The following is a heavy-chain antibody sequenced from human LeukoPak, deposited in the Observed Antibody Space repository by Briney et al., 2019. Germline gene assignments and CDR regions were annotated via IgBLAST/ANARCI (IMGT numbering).Heavy chain of an antibody. J-gene: IGHJ5*02. Sequence: SETLSLTCTVSGGSISSYYWSWIRQPPGKGLEWIGYIYYSGSTNYNPSLKSRVTISVDTSKNQFSLKLSSVTAADTAVYYCARDTGFLTMIDPRGVWFDPWGQGTLVTVSS. V-gene: IGHV4-59*01. CDR2: IYYSGST. CDR1: GGSISSYY. CDR3: ARDTGFLTMIDPRGVWFDP. D-gene: IGHD3-22*01.